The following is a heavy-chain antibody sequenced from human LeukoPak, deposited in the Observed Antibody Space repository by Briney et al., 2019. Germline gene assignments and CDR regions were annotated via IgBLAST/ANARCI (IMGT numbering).Heavy chain of an antibody. D-gene: IGHD3-9*01. V-gene: IGHV6-1*01. CDR3: ARLRLTGYSFRNNDY. CDR1: GDSVSSNSAA. CDR2: TYYRSKWYN. J-gene: IGHJ4*02. Sequence: SQTLSLTCAISGDSVSSNSAAWNWIRQSPSRGFEWLGRTYYRSKWYNDYAVSVKSRITINPDTSKNQFSLQLNSVTAADTAVYYCARLRLTGYSFRNNDYWGQGTLVTVSS.